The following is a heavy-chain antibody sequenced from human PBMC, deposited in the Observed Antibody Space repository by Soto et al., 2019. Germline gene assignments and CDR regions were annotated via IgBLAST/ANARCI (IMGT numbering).Heavy chain of an antibody. CDR2: ISGSGGST. Sequence: EVQLLESGGGLVQPGGSLRLSCAASGFTFSSYAMSWVRQAPGKGLEWVSAISGSGGSTYYADSVKGRFTISRDNSKNTPYLQMNSLRAEDTAVYYCAKDLEKSEASYDILTGYYKRDYYYYYGMDVWGQGTTVTVSS. CDR1: GFTFSSYA. CDR3: AKDLEKSEASYDILTGYYKRDYYYYYGMDV. D-gene: IGHD3-9*01. J-gene: IGHJ6*02. V-gene: IGHV3-23*01.